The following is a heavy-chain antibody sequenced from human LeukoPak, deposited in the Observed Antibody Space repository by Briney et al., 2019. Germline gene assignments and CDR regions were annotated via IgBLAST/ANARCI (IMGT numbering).Heavy chain of an antibody. CDR3: ARRFDS. J-gene: IGHJ4*02. CDR1: GDSISSYQ. V-gene: IGHV4-59*08. CDR2: IYYSGST. Sequence: PSETLSLTCTVSGDSISSYQWNWVRQPPGKGLEWIGYIYYSGSTNYNPSLKSRVTISVDTSKNQFSLTLTSVTAADTAMYYCARRFDSWGQGALVAVPS.